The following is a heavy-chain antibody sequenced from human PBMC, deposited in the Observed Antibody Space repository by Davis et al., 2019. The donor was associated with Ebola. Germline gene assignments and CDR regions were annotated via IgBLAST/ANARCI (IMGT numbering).Heavy chain of an antibody. J-gene: IGHJ5*02. CDR3: AKDAIAAAGTFGWFDP. CDR1: GFTFDDYA. CDR2: ISGDGGST. D-gene: IGHD6-13*01. V-gene: IGHV3-43*02. Sequence: PGGSLRLSCAASGFTFDDYAMHWVRQAPGKGLEWVSLISGDGGSTYCADSVKGRFTISRDNSKNSLYLQMNSLRTEDTALYYCAKDAIAAAGTFGWFDPWGQGTLVTVSS.